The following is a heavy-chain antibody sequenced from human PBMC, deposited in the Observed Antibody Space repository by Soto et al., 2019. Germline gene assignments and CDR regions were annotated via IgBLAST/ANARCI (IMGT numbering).Heavy chain of an antibody. CDR2: IGSSSSYI. CDR3: ARVVQEGHLDY. J-gene: IGHJ4*02. Sequence: EVQLVESGGGLVKPGGSLRLSCAASGFTFSSYSMNWVRQAPGKGLEWVSSIGSSSSYIYYADSVKGRFTISRDNAKNSLYLQMNSLRAEDTAVYYCARVVQEGHLDYWGQGTLVTVSS. D-gene: IGHD3-10*01. CDR1: GFTFSSYS. V-gene: IGHV3-21*01.